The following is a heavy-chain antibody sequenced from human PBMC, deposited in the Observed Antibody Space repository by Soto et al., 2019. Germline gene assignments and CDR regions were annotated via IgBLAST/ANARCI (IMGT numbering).Heavy chain of an antibody. CDR1: GFTFSSYA. J-gene: IGHJ4*02. Sequence: VGSLRLSCAASGFTFSSYAMSWVRQAPGKGLEWVSAISGSGGSTYYADSVKGRFTISRDNSKNTLYLQMNSLRAEDTAVYYCAKAPPVSSNYYGSGSPHDFDYWGQGTLVTVSS. CDR3: AKAPPVSSNYYGSGSPHDFDY. V-gene: IGHV3-23*01. D-gene: IGHD3-10*01. CDR2: ISGSGGST.